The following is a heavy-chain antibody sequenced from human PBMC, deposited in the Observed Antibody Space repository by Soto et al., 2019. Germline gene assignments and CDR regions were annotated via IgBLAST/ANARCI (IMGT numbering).Heavy chain of an antibody. CDR1: GFTFSDFW. D-gene: IGHD2-21*01. J-gene: IGHJ6*03. Sequence: EVQLVESGGGLVQPGGSLRLSCAASGFTFSDFWLHWVRQTPGKGLVWVSRIKSDGGSTNYADSAKGRFTISRDNAKNTVYLQMDSLRAEDTAVYYCARGAKGAYYVDVWGKGTTVTVSS. CDR3: ARGAKGAYYVDV. CDR2: IKSDGGST. V-gene: IGHV3-74*01.